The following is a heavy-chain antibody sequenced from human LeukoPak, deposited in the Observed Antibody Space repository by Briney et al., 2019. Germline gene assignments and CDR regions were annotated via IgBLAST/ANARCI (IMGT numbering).Heavy chain of an antibody. CDR3: ARRYYDSSGYIFDY. Sequence: SETLSLTCTVSGGSISSSSYYWGWIRQPPGKGLEWIGSIYYSGSTYYNPSLKSRVIISVDTSKNQFSLKLSSVTAADTAVYYCARRYYDSSGYIFDYWGQGTLVTVSS. D-gene: IGHD3-22*01. CDR2: IYYSGST. CDR1: GGSISSSSYY. J-gene: IGHJ4*02. V-gene: IGHV4-39*01.